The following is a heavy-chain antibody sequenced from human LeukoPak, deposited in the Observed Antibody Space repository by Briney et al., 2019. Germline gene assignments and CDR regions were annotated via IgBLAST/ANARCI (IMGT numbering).Heavy chain of an antibody. CDR2: ISYDGSNK. J-gene: IGHJ5*02. CDR1: GFTFSSYG. Sequence: PGRSLRLSCVASGFTFSSYGMHWVRQAPGKGLEWVAVISYDGSNKYYADSVKGRFTISRDNSKNTLYLQMNSLRAEDTAVYYCAKTTYYYDSSGYSNWFDPWGQGTLVTVSS. V-gene: IGHV3-30*18. D-gene: IGHD3-22*01. CDR3: AKTTYYYDSSGYSNWFDP.